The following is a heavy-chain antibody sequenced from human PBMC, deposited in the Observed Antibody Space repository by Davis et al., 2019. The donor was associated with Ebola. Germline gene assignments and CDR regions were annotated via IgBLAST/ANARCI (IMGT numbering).Heavy chain of an antibody. Sequence: GGSLRLSCAASGFTFSSYAMSWVRQAPGKGLEWVSSISSSSSYIYYADSVKGRFTISRDNAKNSLYLQMNSLRAEDTAVYYCARVAYATWGYYYYGMDVWGQGTTVTVSS. D-gene: IGHD2-8*01. V-gene: IGHV3-21*01. CDR2: ISSSSSYI. CDR1: GFTFSSYA. J-gene: IGHJ6*02. CDR3: ARVAYATWGYYYYGMDV.